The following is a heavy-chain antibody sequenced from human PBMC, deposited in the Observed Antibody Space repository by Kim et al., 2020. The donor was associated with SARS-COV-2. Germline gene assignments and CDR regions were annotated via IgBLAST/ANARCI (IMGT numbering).Heavy chain of an antibody. D-gene: IGHD2-2*01. V-gene: IGHV3-53*01. CDR3: ARDEGSTSCHDY. Sequence: ADTVKGRFTISRDNSKNTLYLQMNSLRAEDTAVYYCARDEGSTSCHDYWGQGTLETDSS. J-gene: IGHJ4*02.